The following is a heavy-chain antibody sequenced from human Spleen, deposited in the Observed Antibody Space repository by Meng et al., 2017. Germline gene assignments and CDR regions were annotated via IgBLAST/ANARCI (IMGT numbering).Heavy chain of an antibody. V-gene: IGHV3-11*01. J-gene: IGHJ6*02. CDR1: GLSASHNY. Sequence: GGSLRLSCAASGLSASHNYMSWVRQAPGKGLEWVSYISSSGSTIYYADSVKGRFTISRDNAKNSLYLQMNSLRAEDTAVYYCARSPDSNSGWYVRSEVFSMDVWGQGTTVTVSS. CDR2: ISSSGSTI. CDR3: ARSPDSNSGWYVRSEVFSMDV. D-gene: IGHD6-19*01.